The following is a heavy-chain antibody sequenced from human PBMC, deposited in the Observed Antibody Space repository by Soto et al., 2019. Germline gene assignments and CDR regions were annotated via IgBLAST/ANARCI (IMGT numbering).Heavy chain of an antibody. V-gene: IGHV1-2*02. CDR1: GYPVTAYY. CDR2: INPATGAA. D-gene: IGHD3-3*01. Sequence: QLHLVQSGAVVKKPGASVTVSCSASGYPVTAYYMHWVRQAPGRGLEWMGGINPATGAAKYTQTFQGRVTMPGDTSTSTVFMELSGLTSEATAVFYCARGGGVGVAGSAAFDMWGQGTLVTVSS. CDR3: ARGGGVGVAGSAAFDM. J-gene: IGHJ3*02.